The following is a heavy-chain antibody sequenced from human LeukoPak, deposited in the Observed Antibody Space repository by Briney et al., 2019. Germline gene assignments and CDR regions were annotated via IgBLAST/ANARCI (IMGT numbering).Heavy chain of an antibody. CDR1: GFTFRNYG. CDR3: AKHHRMAARLVYFDY. V-gene: IGHV3-48*04. Sequence: GGSLRLSCAASGFTFRNYGMNWVRQAPGKGLEWVSYISSSSSSIDYADSVRGRFTISRDNARNSLYLQMNSLRVEDTAVYYCAKHHRMAARLVYFDYWGQGTLVTVSS. D-gene: IGHD6-6*01. CDR2: ISSSSSSI. J-gene: IGHJ4*02.